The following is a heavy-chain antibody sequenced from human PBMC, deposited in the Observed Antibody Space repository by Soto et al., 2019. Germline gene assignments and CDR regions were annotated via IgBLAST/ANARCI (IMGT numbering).Heavy chain of an antibody. V-gene: IGHV3-30-3*01. D-gene: IGHD2-15*01. CDR1: GFTFSSYA. J-gene: IGHJ4*02. CDR3: AKDGIFHQGRWRSRGVVVVAATLDY. Sequence: QVQLVESGGGVVQPGRSLRLSCAASGFTFSSYAMHWVRQAPGKGLEWVAVISYDGSNKYYADSVKGRFTISRDNSKNTLYLQINCMCAEDTAVYYWAKDGIFHQGRWRSRGVVVVAATLDYWGQGTLVTVSS. CDR2: ISYDGSNK.